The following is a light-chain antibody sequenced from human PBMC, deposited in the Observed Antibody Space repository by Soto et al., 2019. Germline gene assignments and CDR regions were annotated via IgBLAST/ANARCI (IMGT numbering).Light chain of an antibody. CDR3: ASWDDSLTGRV. CDR1: SSNIGSNY. J-gene: IGLJ2*01. V-gene: IGLV1-47*02. CDR2: SNT. Sequence: QSALTQPPSASGSPGQRLAISCSGSSSNIGSNYVYWYQQFPGAAPKLLIYSNTQRPSGVPDRFSGSKYGTSASLAIRGLRSEDEADYSCASWDDSLTGRVFGGGTK.